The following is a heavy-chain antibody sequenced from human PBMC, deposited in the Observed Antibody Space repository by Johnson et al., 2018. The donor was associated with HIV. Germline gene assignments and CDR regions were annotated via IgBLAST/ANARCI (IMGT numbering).Heavy chain of an antibody. CDR2: IRYDGSNK. Sequence: VHLVESGGGVVQPGGSLRLSCAASGFTFSSYGMHWVRQAPVKGLEWVAFIRYDGSNKYYADSVKGRFTISRDNSKNTLYLQMNSLRAEDTAVYYCAKVSQQQLGAFDIWGQRTMVTVSS. V-gene: IGHV3-30*02. CDR3: AKVSQQQLGAFDI. CDR1: GFTFSSYG. J-gene: IGHJ3*02. D-gene: IGHD6-6*01.